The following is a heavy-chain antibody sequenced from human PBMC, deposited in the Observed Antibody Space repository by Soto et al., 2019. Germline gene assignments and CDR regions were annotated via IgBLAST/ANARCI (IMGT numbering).Heavy chain of an antibody. Sequence: GSLRLSCVASGFSFSTYAMSWVRQPPGKGLEWVSVISGSDGSTYYADSVKGRFTISRDNSKNTLYLQMNSLRAEDTAVYYCAKDRERDAWYEDYWGQGTLVTVSS. CDR3: AKDRERDAWYEDY. CDR2: ISGSDGST. D-gene: IGHD6-13*01. CDR1: GFSFSTYA. V-gene: IGHV3-23*01. J-gene: IGHJ4*02.